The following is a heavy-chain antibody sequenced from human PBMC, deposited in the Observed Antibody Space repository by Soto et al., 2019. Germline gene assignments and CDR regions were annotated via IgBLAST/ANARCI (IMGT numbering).Heavy chain of an antibody. Sequence: ASVKVSCKTSGYTFSNYGINWVRQAPGQGLERMGWISGYNGNTNYAQTVQGRVTMTTDTSTGTVYMELRSLKSDDTAIYYCSRFIMVGGWFDPNYYHGMDVWRQGTTVTVSS. CDR1: GYTFSNYG. CDR3: SRFIMVGGWFDPNYYHGMDV. J-gene: IGHJ6*02. CDR2: ISGYNGNT. D-gene: IGHD6-19*01. V-gene: IGHV1-18*01.